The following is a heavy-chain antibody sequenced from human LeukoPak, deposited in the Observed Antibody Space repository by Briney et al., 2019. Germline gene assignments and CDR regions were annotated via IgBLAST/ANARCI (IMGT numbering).Heavy chain of an antibody. J-gene: IGHJ6*03. V-gene: IGHV3-30*02. CDR2: IRYDGSNK. CDR3: AKDALWFGEGYYYMDV. D-gene: IGHD3-10*01. CDR1: GFTFSSHG. Sequence: GGSLRLSCAASGFTFSSHGMHWVRQAPGKGLEWVAFIRYDGSNKYYADSVKGRFTISRDNSKNTLYLQMNSLRAEDTAVYYCAKDALWFGEGYYYMDVWGKGTTVTVSS.